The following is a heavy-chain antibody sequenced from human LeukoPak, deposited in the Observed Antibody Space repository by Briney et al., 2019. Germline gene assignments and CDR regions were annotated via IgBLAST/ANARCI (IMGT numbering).Heavy chain of an antibody. J-gene: IGHJ4*02. CDR3: ATNLRVTTIPYYFDY. V-gene: IGHV1-18*01. Sequence: ASVKVSCKASGYTFTSYGISWVRQAPGQGLEWMGWISAYNGNTNYAQKLQGRVTMTTDTSTSTAYMELRSLRSDDTAVYYCATNLRVTTIPYYFDYWGQGTLVTVSS. CDR2: ISAYNGNT. D-gene: IGHD4-17*01. CDR1: GYTFTSYG.